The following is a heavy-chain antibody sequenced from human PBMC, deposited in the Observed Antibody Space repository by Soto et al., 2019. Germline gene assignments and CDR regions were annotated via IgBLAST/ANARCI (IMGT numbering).Heavy chain of an antibody. V-gene: IGHV3-7*03. CDR3: ARVTIFGVVITPDYYYCMDV. J-gene: IGHJ6*02. D-gene: IGHD3-3*01. CDR1: GFPFSSHG. CDR2: IKQDGSEK. Sequence: PGGSQRLCCAAAGFPFSSHGMSWVSQAQGKGLEWVANIKQDGSEKYYVDSVKGRFTISRDNAKNSLYLQMNSLRAEDTAVYYCARVTIFGVVITPDYYYCMDVWCQGTTVTSP.